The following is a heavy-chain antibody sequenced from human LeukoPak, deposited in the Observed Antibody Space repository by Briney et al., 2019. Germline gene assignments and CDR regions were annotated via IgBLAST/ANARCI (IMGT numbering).Heavy chain of an antibody. CDR3: ASPYSGAFDI. CDR2: IYTTGNT. CDR1: GGSISSYY. V-gene: IGHV4-4*07. J-gene: IGHJ3*02. Sequence: SETLSLTCTVSGGSISSYYWSWIRQPAGKGLEWVGRIYTTGNTNYNPSLKSRVTISVDTSKNQFSLKLSSVTAADTAVYYCASPYSGAFDIWGQGTMVTVSS. D-gene: IGHD3-10*01.